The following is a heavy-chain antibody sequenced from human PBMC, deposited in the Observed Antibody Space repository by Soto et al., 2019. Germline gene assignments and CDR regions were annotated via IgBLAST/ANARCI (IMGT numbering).Heavy chain of an antibody. CDR3: ARLPAGGYSYGFDY. V-gene: IGHV2-70*11. CDR2: IDWDDDK. D-gene: IGHD5-18*01. CDR1: GFSLSTSGMC. J-gene: IGHJ4*02. Sequence: FSRSGPTLVNPTQTLTLTCTFSGFSLSTSGMCVSWIRQPPGKALEWLARIDWDDDKYYSTSLKTRLTISKDTSKNQVVLTMTNMDPVDTATYYCARLPAGGYSYGFDYWGQGTLVTVSS.